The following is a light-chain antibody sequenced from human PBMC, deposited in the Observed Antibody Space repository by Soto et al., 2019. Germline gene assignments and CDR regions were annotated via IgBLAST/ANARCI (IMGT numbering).Light chain of an antibody. Sequence: EIVMMQSPSTLSVSPGERATLSCRASQSISSHSAWYQQKPGQAPRLLIHGASTRATGIPARFSGSGSGTKFTLVISSLQSKVFAFYYCQQYHYWWAFAKGTKV. V-gene: IGKV3-15*01. CDR1: QSISSH. J-gene: IGKJ1*01. CDR3: QQYHYWWA. CDR2: GAS.